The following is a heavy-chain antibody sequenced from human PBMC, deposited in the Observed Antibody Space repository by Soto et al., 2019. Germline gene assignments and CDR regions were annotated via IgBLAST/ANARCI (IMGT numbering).Heavy chain of an antibody. V-gene: IGHV1-18*01. CDR3: AREEYSWSYPLTAGVIGYYYYGMDV. CDR2: ISAYNGNT. D-gene: IGHD1-26*01. CDR1: GYTFTSYG. Sequence: ASVKVSCKASGYTFTSYGISWARQAPGQGLEWMGWISAYNGNTNYAQKLQGRVTMTTDTSTSIAYMELRSLRSDDTAVYYCAREEYSWSYPLTAGVIGYYYYGMDVWGQGTTVTVSS. J-gene: IGHJ6*02.